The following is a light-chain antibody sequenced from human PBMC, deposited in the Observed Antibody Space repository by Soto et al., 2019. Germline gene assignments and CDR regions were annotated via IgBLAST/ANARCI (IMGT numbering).Light chain of an antibody. CDR3: QQRSNWYT. V-gene: IGKV3-11*01. J-gene: IGKJ2*01. CDR2: DAS. CDR1: QSVSSY. Sequence: EIVLTQSPATLSLSPGERATLSCRASQSVSSYLAWYQQKPGQAPRLLIYDASNRATGIPARFSGSGSGTAFTLTISSLEPEAFAVYYCQQRSNWYTFGQGTKLEI.